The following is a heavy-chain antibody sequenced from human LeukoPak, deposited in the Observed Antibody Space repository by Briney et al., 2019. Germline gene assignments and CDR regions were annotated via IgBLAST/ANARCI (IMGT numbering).Heavy chain of an antibody. V-gene: IGHV4-59*01. CDR3: ARVTGTGYCSGGSCYSAWFDP. D-gene: IGHD2-15*01. CDR1: GGSISSYY. CDR2: IYYSGST. Sequence: SETLSLTCTVSGGSISSYYWSWLRQPPGKGLEWIGYIYYSGSTNYNPSLKSRVTISVDTSKNQFSLKLSSVTAADTAVYYCARVTGTGYCSGGSCYSAWFDPWGQGTLVTVSS. J-gene: IGHJ5*02.